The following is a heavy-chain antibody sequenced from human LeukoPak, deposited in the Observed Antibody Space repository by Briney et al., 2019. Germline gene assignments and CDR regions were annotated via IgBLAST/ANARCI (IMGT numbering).Heavy chain of an antibody. J-gene: IGHJ4*02. Sequence: GGSLRLSCAASGFTFSSYGMHWVRQAPGKGLEWVAFIRYDGSNKYYADSVKGRFTISRDNAKNSLYLQMNSLRAEDTALYYCARDLSQAGVVVINDLDYWGQGTLVTVSS. CDR3: ARDLSQAGVVVINDLDY. V-gene: IGHV3-30*02. CDR1: GFTFSSYG. CDR2: IRYDGSNK. D-gene: IGHD3-22*01.